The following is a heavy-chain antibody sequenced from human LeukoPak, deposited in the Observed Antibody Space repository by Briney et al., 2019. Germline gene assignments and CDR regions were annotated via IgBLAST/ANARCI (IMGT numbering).Heavy chain of an antibody. CDR1: GGSISSYY. CDR3: ARADYGYFDY. J-gene: IGHJ4*02. Sequence: SETLSLTCTVSGGSISSYYWSWIRQPPGKGLEWIGYIYYSGSTNYNPSLKSRVTILVDTSQNQFSLKLSSVTAADTAVYYCARADYGYFDYWGQGTLVTVSS. V-gene: IGHV4-59*12. D-gene: IGHD4-17*01. CDR2: IYYSGST.